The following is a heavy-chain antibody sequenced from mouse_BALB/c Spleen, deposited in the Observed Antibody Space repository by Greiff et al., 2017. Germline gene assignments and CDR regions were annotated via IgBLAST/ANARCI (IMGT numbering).Heavy chain of an antibody. CDR2: INPSSGYT. CDR3: ARRSHSQLGLFAY. J-gene: IGHJ3*01. Sequence: QVQLKQSGAELARPGASAKMSCKASGYTFTSYTMHWVKQRPGQGLEWIGYINPSSGYTNYNQKFKDKATLTADKSSSTAYMQLSSLTSEDSAVYYCARRSHSQLGLFAYWGQGTLVTVSA. D-gene: IGHD3-1*01. V-gene: IGHV1-4*01. CDR1: GYTFTSYT.